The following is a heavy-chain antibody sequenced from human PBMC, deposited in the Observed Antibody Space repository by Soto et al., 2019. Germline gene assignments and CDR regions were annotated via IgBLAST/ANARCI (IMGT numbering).Heavy chain of an antibody. CDR2: IKTDASEK. J-gene: IGHJ4*01. V-gene: IGHV3-7*01. CDR1: GFRLRSYW. D-gene: IGHD3-10*01. Sequence: PGGCLRLSCAASGFRLRSYWMSWGRQAQGKGLEWLATIKTDASEKKYVDSVKGRFTVSRDNAKNSLYLQMDSLRAEDTAVYYCARDSGDGSGSSVNHYLDCWGRGTLVTVSS. CDR3: ARDSGDGSGSSVNHYLDC.